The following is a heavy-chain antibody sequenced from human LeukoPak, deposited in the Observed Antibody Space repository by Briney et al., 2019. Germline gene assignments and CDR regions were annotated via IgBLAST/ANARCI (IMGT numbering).Heavy chain of an antibody. J-gene: IGHJ6*02. CDR3: ARVVLELRPRSDYYGMDV. Sequence: ASVKVSCKASGYTFTSYYMHWVRQAPGQGLEWMGIINPSGGSTSYAQKFRGRVTMTRDTSTSTVYMELSSLRSEDTAVYYCARVVLELRPRSDYYGMDVWGQGTTVTVSS. V-gene: IGHV1-46*01. CDR1: GYTFTSYY. CDR2: INPSGGST. D-gene: IGHD1-7*01.